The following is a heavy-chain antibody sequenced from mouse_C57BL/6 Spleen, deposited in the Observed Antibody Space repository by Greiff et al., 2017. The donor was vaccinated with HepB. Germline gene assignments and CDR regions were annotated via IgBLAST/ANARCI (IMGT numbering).Heavy chain of an antibody. D-gene: IGHD2-3*01. CDR2: ISGGGGNT. J-gene: IGHJ3*01. Sequence: DVMLVESGGGLVKPGGSLKLSCAASGFTFSSYTMSWVRQTPEKRLEWVATISGGGGNTYYPDSVKGRFTISRDNAKNTLYLQMSSLRSEDTALYYCARHKGVYDGYPAWFAYWGQGTLVTVSA. CDR3: ARHKGVYDGYPAWFAY. CDR1: GFTFSSYT. V-gene: IGHV5-9*01.